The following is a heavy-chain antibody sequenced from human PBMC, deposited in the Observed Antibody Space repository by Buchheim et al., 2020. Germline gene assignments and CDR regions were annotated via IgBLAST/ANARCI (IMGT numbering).Heavy chain of an antibody. D-gene: IGHD3-22*01. V-gene: IGHV3-30*04. J-gene: IGHJ4*02. CDR1: GFTFSSYA. CDR3: ARIGKDSSGYYYFDY. CDR2: ISYDGSNK. Sequence: QVQLVESGGGVVQPGRSLRLSCAASGFTFSSYAMHWVRQAPGKGLEWVAVISYDGSNKYYADSVKGRFTISINNSKNKLYLRMNSLRAEDTAVYYCARIGKDSSGYYYFDYWGQGTL.